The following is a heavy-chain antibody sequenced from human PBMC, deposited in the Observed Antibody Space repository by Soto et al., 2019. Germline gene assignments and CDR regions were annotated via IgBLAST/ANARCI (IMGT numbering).Heavy chain of an antibody. D-gene: IGHD3-3*01. CDR1: GFTFSSYW. CDR3: ARVYYDFWSGYSEILLFDY. CDR2: IKQDGSEK. J-gene: IGHJ4*02. Sequence: GGSLRLSCAASGFTFSSYWMSWVRQAPGKGLEWVANIKQDGSEKYYVDSVKGRFTISRDNAKNSLYLQMNSLRAEDTAVYYCARVYYDFWSGYSEILLFDYWGQGTLVTVSS. V-gene: IGHV3-7*04.